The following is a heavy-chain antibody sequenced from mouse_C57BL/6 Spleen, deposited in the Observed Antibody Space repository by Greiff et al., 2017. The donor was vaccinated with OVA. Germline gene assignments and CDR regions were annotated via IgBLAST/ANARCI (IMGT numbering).Heavy chain of an antibody. V-gene: IGHV6-3*01. CDR3: TGEYDGYYNYFDY. CDR1: GFTFSNYW. J-gene: IGHJ2*01. CDR2: IRLKSDNYAT. D-gene: IGHD2-3*01. Sequence: EVKLVESGGGLVQPGGSMKLSCVASGFTFSNYWMNWVRQSPEKGLEWVAQIRLKSDNYATHYAESVKGRFTISRDDSKSSVYLQMNNLRAEDTGIYYCTGEYDGYYNYFDYWGQGTTLTVSS.